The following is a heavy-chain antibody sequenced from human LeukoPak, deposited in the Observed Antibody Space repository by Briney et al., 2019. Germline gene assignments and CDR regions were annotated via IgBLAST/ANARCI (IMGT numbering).Heavy chain of an antibody. CDR2: ISYDGSNK. V-gene: IGHV3-30-3*01. Sequence: GGSLRLSCAASGFTFSSYAMHWVRQAPGKGLEWVAVISYDGSNKYYADSVKGRFTISRDNSKNTLYLQMNSLRAEDTAVYYCARQALAGKTLYFDYWGQGTLVTVSS. D-gene: IGHD6-13*01. CDR1: GFTFSSYA. J-gene: IGHJ4*02. CDR3: ARQALAGKTLYFDY.